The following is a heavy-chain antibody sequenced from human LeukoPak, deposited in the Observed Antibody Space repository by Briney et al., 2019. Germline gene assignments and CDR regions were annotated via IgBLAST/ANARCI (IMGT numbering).Heavy chain of an antibody. Sequence: GGSLRLSCAASGFTFSSSAMHWVRQAPGKGLEWVASIRYDGTNKYYVDSVKGRFTISRDNSRNILYLQMNSLTAEDTAVYYCAKGDTYGLVYWGQGTLVTVSS. V-gene: IGHV3-30*02. CDR3: AKGDTYGLVY. CDR1: GFTFSSSA. CDR2: IRYDGTNK. D-gene: IGHD5-18*01. J-gene: IGHJ4*02.